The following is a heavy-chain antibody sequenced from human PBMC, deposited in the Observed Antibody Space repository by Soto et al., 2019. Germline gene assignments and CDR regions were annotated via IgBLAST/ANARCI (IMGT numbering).Heavy chain of an antibody. Sequence: GWSLRLSCAASGFTFSSYAMHWVRQAPGKGLEWVAVISYDGSNKYYADSVKGRFTISRDNSKNTLYLQMNSLRAEDTAVYYCARDPITAVAGNDAFDIWGQGTMVTVS. CDR3: ARDPITAVAGNDAFDI. CDR1: GFTFSSYA. V-gene: IGHV3-30-3*01. CDR2: ISYDGSNK. D-gene: IGHD6-19*01. J-gene: IGHJ3*02.